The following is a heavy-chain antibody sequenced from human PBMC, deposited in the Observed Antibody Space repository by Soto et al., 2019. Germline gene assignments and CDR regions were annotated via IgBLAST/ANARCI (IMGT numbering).Heavy chain of an antibody. J-gene: IGHJ6*02. CDR3: AKEGVTTLYYYYGMDV. D-gene: IGHD4-17*01. CDR1: GFTFSSYG. CDR2: ISYDGSNK. Sequence: PGGSLRLSCAASGFTFSSYGMHWVRQAPGKGLEWVAVISYDGSNKYYADSVKGRFTISRDNSKNTLYLQMNSLRAEDTAVYYCAKEGVTTLYYYYGMDVWGQGTTVTVSS. V-gene: IGHV3-30*18.